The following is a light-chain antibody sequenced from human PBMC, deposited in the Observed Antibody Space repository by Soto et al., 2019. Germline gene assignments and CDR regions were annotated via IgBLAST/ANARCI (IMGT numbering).Light chain of an antibody. CDR3: QQYDSLPIT. CDR1: QSISSY. V-gene: IGKV1-33*01. CDR2: DAS. Sequence: PMTLSPSSLSATVGDRVTITCRASQSISSYLNWYQQKPGKAPKLLIYDASNLEIGVPSRFSGSGSGTHFTFTISSLQTEDIGTYYCQQYDSLPITFGRGTRLEI. J-gene: IGKJ5*01.